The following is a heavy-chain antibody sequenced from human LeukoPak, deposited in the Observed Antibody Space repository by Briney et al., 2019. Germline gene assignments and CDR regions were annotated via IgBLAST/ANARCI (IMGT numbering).Heavy chain of an antibody. Sequence: SQTLSLTCTVSGGSFNRGRYYGSWIRQPAGKGLEWVGRIYTSGSTNYNPSLKSRVTISVDTSKNQFSLQLTSVTAADTAVYYCARAMRVDRFFDYWGQGILVTVSS. D-gene: IGHD5-12*01. CDR3: ARAMRVDRFFDY. CDR1: GGSFNRGRYY. J-gene: IGHJ4*02. V-gene: IGHV4-61*02. CDR2: IYTSGST.